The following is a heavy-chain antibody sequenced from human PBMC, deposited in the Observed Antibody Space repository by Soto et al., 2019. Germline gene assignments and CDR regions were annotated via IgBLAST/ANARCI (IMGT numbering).Heavy chain of an antibody. Sequence: KTSETLSLTCTVSGGSISSSSYYWGWIRQPPGKGLEWIGSIYYSGSTYYNPSLKSRVTISVDTSKNQFSLKLSSVTAADTAVYYCARHSYYDSSGYYAPNPKTEFDYWGQGTLVTVSS. V-gene: IGHV4-39*01. CDR3: ARHSYYDSSGYYAPNPKTEFDY. CDR2: IYYSGST. D-gene: IGHD3-22*01. CDR1: GGSISSSSYY. J-gene: IGHJ4*02.